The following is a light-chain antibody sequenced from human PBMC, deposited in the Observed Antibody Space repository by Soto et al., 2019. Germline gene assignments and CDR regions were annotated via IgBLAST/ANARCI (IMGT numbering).Light chain of an antibody. CDR1: TSNIGSHT. CDR2: TNN. Sequence: QSVLTQPPSASGTPGQRVTISCSGSTSNIGSHTVNRYQHVPGTAPKLLITTNNQRPSGVPDRFSGFKSGSSASLVISGLQSEDEADYYCATWDDSLKGVFGTGTKVTVL. V-gene: IGLV1-44*01. J-gene: IGLJ1*01. CDR3: ATWDDSLKGV.